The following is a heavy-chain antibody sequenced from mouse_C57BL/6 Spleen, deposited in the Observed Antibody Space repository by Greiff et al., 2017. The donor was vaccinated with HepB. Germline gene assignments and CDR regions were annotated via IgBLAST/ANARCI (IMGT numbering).Heavy chain of an antibody. CDR2: IDPEDGDT. D-gene: IGHD1-1*01. Sequence: EVQLQQSGAELVKPGASVKLSCTASGFHIKDYYLHWVKQRTEQGLEWIGRIDPEDGDTKYAPKFQGTATITADTSSNTAYLQRRSRTSEDTAVYYWARAPILYYGRGAMDYWGQGTSVTVSS. V-gene: IGHV14-2*01. CDR1: GFHIKDYY. CDR3: ARAPILYYGRGAMDY. J-gene: IGHJ4*01.